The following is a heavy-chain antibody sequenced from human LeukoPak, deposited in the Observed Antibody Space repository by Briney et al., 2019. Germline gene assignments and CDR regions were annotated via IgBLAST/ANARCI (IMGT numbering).Heavy chain of an antibody. D-gene: IGHD2-15*01. CDR2: IYTSGST. CDR1: GGSISSGSYY. J-gene: IGHJ6*03. CDR3: AREGYCSGGSCLYYYYYYMDV. V-gene: IGHV4-61*02. Sequence: SETLSLTCTVSGGSISSGSYYWSWIRQPAGKGLEWIGRIYTSGSTNYNPSLKSRVIISVDTSKNQFSLKLSSVTAADTAVYYCAREGYCSGGSCLYYYYYYMDVWGKGTTVTVSS.